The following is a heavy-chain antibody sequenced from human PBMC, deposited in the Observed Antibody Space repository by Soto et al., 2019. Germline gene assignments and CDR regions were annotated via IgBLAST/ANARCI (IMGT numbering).Heavy chain of an antibody. Sequence: QVQLRESGGGVVQPGRSLRLSCAASGFTFSLFTLHWVRQPPGKGLDWVAVVSTDVNNKFYASSVKGPFTISRDNAKNTMYLQMNNLSPEDTAVYYCARGNLDGWGQGTTVTVSS. CDR2: VSTDVNNK. V-gene: IGHV3-30-3*01. J-gene: IGHJ6*02. CDR3: ARGNLDG. CDR1: GFTFSLFT. D-gene: IGHD1-7*01.